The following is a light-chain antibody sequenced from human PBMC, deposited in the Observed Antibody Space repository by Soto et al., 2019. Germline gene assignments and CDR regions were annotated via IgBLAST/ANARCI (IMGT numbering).Light chain of an antibody. CDR2: AAS. J-gene: IGKJ1*01. V-gene: IGKV1-8*01. CDR1: QGISSY. Sequence: AIRMTQSPSSLSASTGDRVTITCRASQGISSYLAWYQQKPGKAPKLLIYAASTLQSGVPSRFSGSGSGTDFTLTISCLQSEDVATYYCQQYYSYPRTVGQGTKVEIK. CDR3: QQYYSYPRT.